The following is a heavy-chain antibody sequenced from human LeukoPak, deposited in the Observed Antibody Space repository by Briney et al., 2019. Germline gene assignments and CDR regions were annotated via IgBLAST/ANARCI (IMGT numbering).Heavy chain of an antibody. CDR1: GFTFSTYA. J-gene: IGHJ4*02. CDR3: ASEGDY. CDR2: ISYDGSNK. Sequence: GGSLRLSCAASGFTFSTYAMHWVRQAPDKGLEWVAVISYDGSNKSYADPVKGRFTISRDNSKNTLYLQMNSLRAEDTAVYYCASEGDYWGQGTLVTVSS. V-gene: IGHV3-30*04.